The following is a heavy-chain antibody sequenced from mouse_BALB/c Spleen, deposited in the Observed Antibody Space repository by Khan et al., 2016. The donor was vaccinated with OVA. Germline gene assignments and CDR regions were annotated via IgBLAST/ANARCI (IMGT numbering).Heavy chain of an antibody. CDR3: AKGVWSYYYTLDY. CDR2: IWGGGST. J-gene: IGHJ4*01. V-gene: IGHV2-6-5*01. CDR1: GFSLSDYG. Sequence: QVQLQESGPGLVAPSQYLSLTCTVSGFSLSDYGVSWIRQPPGKGLVWLGVIWGGGSTYYNSDLNSRLSISKDNSKSQVFLKMSSLQSDDTAMVDCAKGVWSYYYTLDYWGQGTSGTVSS.